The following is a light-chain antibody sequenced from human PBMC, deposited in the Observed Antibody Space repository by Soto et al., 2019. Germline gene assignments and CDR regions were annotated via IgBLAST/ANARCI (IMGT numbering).Light chain of an antibody. Sequence: DIQMTHSPSSLSASVLDTVTITCHSSQDISHYLNWYQQKPGKALKLLIYDASNLHPGVPSRFRGSGSGTEFSFNITSLQPEDVATYYCQKYDDLPINFGQGTRLEIK. J-gene: IGKJ5*01. V-gene: IGKV1-33*01. CDR2: DAS. CDR1: QDISHY. CDR3: QKYDDLPIN.